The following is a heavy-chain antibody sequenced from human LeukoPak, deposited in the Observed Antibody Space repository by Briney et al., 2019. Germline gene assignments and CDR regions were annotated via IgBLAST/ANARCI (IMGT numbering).Heavy chain of an antibody. CDR2: INTDGSNT. D-gene: IGHD1-14*01. CDR3: ARDLEYNRAY. Sequence: PGGPLRLSCAASGFTFSSYWMHWVRQAPGKGLVWVSRINTDGSNTSYGESVKGRFTISRDNAKNRLYLQMNSLRAEDTAVYYCARDLEYNRAYWGQGTLVTVSS. J-gene: IGHJ4*02. V-gene: IGHV3-74*01. CDR1: GFTFSSYW.